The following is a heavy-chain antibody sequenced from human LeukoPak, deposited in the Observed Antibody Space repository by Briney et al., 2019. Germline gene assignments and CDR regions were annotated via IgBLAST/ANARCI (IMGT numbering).Heavy chain of an antibody. CDR3: ARAADDSSGYYGLNDAFDI. Sequence: PGGSLRLSCAASGFTFSDYYMSWIRQAPGEGLEWVSYISSSGSTIYYADSVKGRFTISRDNAKNSLYLQMNSLRAEDTAVYYCARAADDSSGYYGLNDAFDIWGQGTMVTVSS. CDR2: ISSSGSTI. V-gene: IGHV3-11*01. CDR1: GFTFSDYY. D-gene: IGHD3-22*01. J-gene: IGHJ3*02.